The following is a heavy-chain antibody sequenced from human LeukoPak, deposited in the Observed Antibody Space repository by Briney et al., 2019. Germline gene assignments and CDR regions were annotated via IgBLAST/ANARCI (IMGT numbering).Heavy chain of an antibody. CDR1: EFTFSNYW. D-gene: IGHD3-22*01. Sequence: SGGSLRLSCAASEFTFSNYWMHWVRQAPGKGLVWVSRINSDGINTSYADSVKGRFTISRDNAKNTLNLQMNSLRAEDTAVYYCARDLGQYYDTSDNWFDPWGQGTLVTVSS. J-gene: IGHJ5*02. CDR2: INSDGINT. CDR3: ARDLGQYYDTSDNWFDP. V-gene: IGHV3-74*01.